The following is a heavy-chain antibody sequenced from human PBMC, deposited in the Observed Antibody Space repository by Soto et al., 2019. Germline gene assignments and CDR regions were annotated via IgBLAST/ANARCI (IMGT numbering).Heavy chain of an antibody. J-gene: IGHJ5*02. CDR3: ARVYDAPINWFDP. V-gene: IGHV4-59*01. CDR2: IYYSGST. Sequence: QVQLQESGPGLVKPSETLSLTCTVSGGSISSYYWSWIRQPPGKGLECIGYIYYSGSTNYNPSLKSRVTISVDTSENQFSLKLSSVTAGDTAVYYCARVYDAPINWFDPWGQGTLVTVSS. CDR1: GGSISSYY. D-gene: IGHD3-3*01.